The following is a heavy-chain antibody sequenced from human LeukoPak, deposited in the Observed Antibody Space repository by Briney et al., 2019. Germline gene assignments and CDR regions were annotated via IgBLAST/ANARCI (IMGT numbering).Heavy chain of an antibody. CDR1: GFTFSSYW. CDR3: AKHLSSWYADTFDI. J-gene: IGHJ3*02. CDR2: IKQDGSEK. D-gene: IGHD6-13*01. V-gene: IGHV3-7*01. Sequence: PGGSLRLSCAASGFTFSSYWMSWVRQAPGKGLEWVANIKQDGSEKYYVDSVKGRFTISRDNAKNSLYLQTNSLRAEDTAVYYCAKHLSSWYADTFDIWGQGTMVTVSS.